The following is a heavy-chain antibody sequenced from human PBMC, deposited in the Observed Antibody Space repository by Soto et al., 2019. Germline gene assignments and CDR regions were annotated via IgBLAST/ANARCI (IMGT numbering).Heavy chain of an antibody. CDR2: SYHGDSET. D-gene: IGHD2-15*01. Sequence: PGESLRSSGMGSGDDFTTYWIAWVRQMPGKGRERGASSYHGDSETTYSPSFRGPVTISADKSITTAYLQWSSLRASDSAMYYCARHMVAGGSVYFSGGYWGLGTLVTVSS. CDR3: ARHMVAGGSVYFSGGY. V-gene: IGHV5-51*01. CDR1: GDDFTTYW. J-gene: IGHJ4*02.